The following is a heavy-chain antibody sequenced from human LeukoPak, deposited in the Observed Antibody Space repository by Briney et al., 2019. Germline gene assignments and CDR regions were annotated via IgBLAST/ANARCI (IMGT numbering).Heavy chain of an antibody. CDR3: ASGGYYDRSGYYYVGYFHH. Sequence: TGGCLRLSCAASGFTFSSYETNWVRQAPGKGMGWVSYIRSSGSTIYYADSVKGRFTISRDKAKNSMYVQMNSVKAEDTVVYYCASGGYYDRSGYYYVGYFHHWGQGTLVTVSS. V-gene: IGHV3-48*03. J-gene: IGHJ1*01. CDR1: GFTFSSYE. CDR2: IRSSGSTI. D-gene: IGHD3-22*01.